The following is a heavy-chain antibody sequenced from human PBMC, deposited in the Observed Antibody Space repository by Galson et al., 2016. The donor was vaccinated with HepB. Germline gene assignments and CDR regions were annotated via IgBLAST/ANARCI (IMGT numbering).Heavy chain of an antibody. V-gene: IGHV3-7*01. Sequence: LRLSCAASGFTFSDYWLSWVRQAPGKGLEWVANIKQDGTEKSYVDSVKGRFTISRDNAKNSLFLQMISLRAEDTAVYYCAREGAGGMDVWGQGTTVTVSS. J-gene: IGHJ6*02. CDR3: AREGAGGMDV. D-gene: IGHD3-10*01. CDR2: IKQDGTEK. CDR1: GFTFSDYW.